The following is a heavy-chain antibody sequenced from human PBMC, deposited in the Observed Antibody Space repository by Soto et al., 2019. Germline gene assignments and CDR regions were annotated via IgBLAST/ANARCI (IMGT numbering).Heavy chain of an antibody. D-gene: IGHD3-10*01. CDR1: GDTFTFYS. Sequence: QVQLVQSGAEVKRPGSSVKVSCKASGDTFTFYSINWVRQAPGLGLEWMGRINPILSMSNYAQRFQGRVTMTADNSTRTAYMELSSLRSEDTAIYYCASSYGSGYRAFDYWGQGALVTVSS. V-gene: IGHV1-69*02. J-gene: IGHJ4*02. CDR2: INPILSMS. CDR3: ASSYGSGYRAFDY.